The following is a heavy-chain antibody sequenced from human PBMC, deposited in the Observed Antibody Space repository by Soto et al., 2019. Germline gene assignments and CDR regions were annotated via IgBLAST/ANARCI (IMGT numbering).Heavy chain of an antibody. V-gene: IGHV1-18*01. Sequence: ASVKVSCKASGYTFTSYGISRVRQAPGQGLEWMGWISAYNGNTNYAQKLQGRVTMTTDTSTSTAYMELRSLRSDDTAVYYCARDMTRAKYYDFWSGYYPFFDYWGRGTLVTVSS. CDR2: ISAYNGNT. D-gene: IGHD3-3*01. J-gene: IGHJ4*02. CDR1: GYTFTSYG. CDR3: ARDMTRAKYYDFWSGYYPFFDY.